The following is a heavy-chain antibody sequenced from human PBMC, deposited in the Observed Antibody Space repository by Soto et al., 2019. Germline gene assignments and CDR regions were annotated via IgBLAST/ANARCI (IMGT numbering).Heavy chain of an antibody. D-gene: IGHD2-2*01. V-gene: IGHV1-18*01. CDR1: GYTFTSYG. CDR2: ISAYNGDT. Sequence: QVQLVQSGAEVKKPGASVKVSCKASGYTFTSYGITWVRQAPGQGLEWMGWISAYNGDTNYAQKLQGRVTMTTDTSTSPAYMELRSLRFDDTAVYYCARVSVIAPRTMPHKNWFDPWGQGTLVTVSS. J-gene: IGHJ5*02. CDR3: ARVSVIAPRTMPHKNWFDP.